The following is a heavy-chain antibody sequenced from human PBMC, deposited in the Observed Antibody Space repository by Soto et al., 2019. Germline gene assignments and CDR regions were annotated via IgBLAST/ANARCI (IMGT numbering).Heavy chain of an antibody. D-gene: IGHD3-10*01. CDR2: ISSSSSYI. CDR3: ARDKRGMVTDY. CDR1: GFTFSSYT. Sequence: PVGSLRLSCAASGFTFSSYTMNWVRQAPGKGLEWVSSISSSSSYIYYADSVKGRFTISRDNAKNSLYLQMNSLRAEDTAVYYCARDKRGMVTDYWGQGTLVTVSS. J-gene: IGHJ4*02. V-gene: IGHV3-21*01.